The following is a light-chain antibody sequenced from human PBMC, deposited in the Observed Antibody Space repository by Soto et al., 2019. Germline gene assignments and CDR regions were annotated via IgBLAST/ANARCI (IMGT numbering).Light chain of an antibody. V-gene: IGKV3-20*01. CDR1: QSVSSSF. CDR3: QQYESSPLT. Sequence: EIVLTQSPDTLSLSPGERATLSCRASQSVSSSFLAWYHQNPGQAPRLLIYRASSWATGITDRFTGSGSGTVFTLTISRPEPEYFAVYYCQQYESSPLTFGGGTKVEIK. J-gene: IGKJ4*01. CDR2: RAS.